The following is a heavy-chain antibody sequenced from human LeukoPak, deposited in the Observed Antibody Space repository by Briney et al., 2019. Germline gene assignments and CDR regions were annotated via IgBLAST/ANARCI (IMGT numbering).Heavy chain of an antibody. CDR2: IYYSGST. Sequence: SETLPLTCTVSGGSISSYYWSWIRQPPGKGLEWIGYIYYSGSTNYNPSLKSRVTISVDTSKNQFSLKLSSVTAADTAVYYCARDSGGSYYPRPPFDYWGQGTLVTVSS. CDR3: ARDSGGSYYPRPPFDY. J-gene: IGHJ4*02. CDR1: GGSISSYY. V-gene: IGHV4-59*01. D-gene: IGHD1-26*01.